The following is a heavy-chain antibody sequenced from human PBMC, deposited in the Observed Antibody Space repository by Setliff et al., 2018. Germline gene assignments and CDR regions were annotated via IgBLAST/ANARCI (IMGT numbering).Heavy chain of an antibody. CDR2: VSAYTGNA. J-gene: IGHJ4*02. CDR3: SRLVRYCTTTSCQRLSGDEY. CDR1: GYTFTDYG. Sequence: ASVKVSCKASGYTFTDYGITWVRQAPGQGLEWMGWVSAYTGNAYYAHRLQDRVTLTTDKSTGTAYMELRSLRSDDTAVYYCSRLVRYCTTTSCQRLSGDEYWGQGTRVTVS. D-gene: IGHD2-2*01. V-gene: IGHV1-18*01.